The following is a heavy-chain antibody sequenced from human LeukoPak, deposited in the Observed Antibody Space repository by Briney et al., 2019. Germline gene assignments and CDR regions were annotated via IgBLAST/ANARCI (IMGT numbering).Heavy chain of an antibody. Sequence: ASVKVSCKASGYTFTSYGISWVRQAPGQGLEWMGWIGAYNGNTNYAQKLQGRVTMTTDTSTSTAYMELRSLRSDDTAVYYCARDPENYYDSSGYYSRGAFDIWGQGTMVTVSS. D-gene: IGHD3-22*01. V-gene: IGHV1-18*01. CDR3: ARDPENYYDSSGYYSRGAFDI. CDR1: GYTFTSYG. J-gene: IGHJ3*02. CDR2: IGAYNGNT.